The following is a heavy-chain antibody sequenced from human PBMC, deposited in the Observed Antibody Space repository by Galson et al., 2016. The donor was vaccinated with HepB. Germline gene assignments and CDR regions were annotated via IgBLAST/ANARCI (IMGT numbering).Heavy chain of an antibody. D-gene: IGHD3-3*01. CDR2: ISSSSSYI. J-gene: IGHJ6*03. V-gene: IGHV3-21*01. Sequence: SLRLSCAGSGFTFSSYSMTWARQAPGKGLEWVSSISSSSSYIYYADSVKGRFTISRDNAKMYLQMNSLRAEDTAGYYCARDYNGDFWSGYYHSYYYMDLWGKGTTVTVSS. CDR1: GFTFSSYS. CDR3: ARDYNGDFWSGYYHSYYYMDL.